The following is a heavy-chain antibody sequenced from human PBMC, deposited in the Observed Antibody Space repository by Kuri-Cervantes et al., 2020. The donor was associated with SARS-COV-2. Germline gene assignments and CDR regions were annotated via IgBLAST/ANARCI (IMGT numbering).Heavy chain of an antibody. CDR1: GFTFDDYG. J-gene: IGHJ6*03. D-gene: IGHD3-3*01. Sequence: GESLKISCAASGFTFDDYGMSWVRQAPGKGLEWVSGINWNGGSTGYADSVKGRFTISRDNAKNSLYLQMNSLRAEDTALYYCARSIGTYYDFWSGYPPSYYYYYMDVWGKGTTVTVSS. V-gene: IGHV3-20*04. CDR3: ARSIGTYYDFWSGYPPSYYYYYMDV. CDR2: INWNGGST.